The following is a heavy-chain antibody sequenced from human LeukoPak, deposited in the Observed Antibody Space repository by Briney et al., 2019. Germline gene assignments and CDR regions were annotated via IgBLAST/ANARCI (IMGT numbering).Heavy chain of an antibody. V-gene: IGHV3-7*01. Sequence: GGSLRLSCAASGFIFSNGWMSWVRQAPGKGLEWAANIKQDGSEKHYVDSVKGRFTISRDNAKNSLYLQMNSLRAEDTAVYYCVRDRLSGSVDYWGQGTLVTVSS. CDR2: IKQDGSEK. CDR1: GFIFSNGW. D-gene: IGHD3-3*01. CDR3: VRDRLSGSVDY. J-gene: IGHJ4*02.